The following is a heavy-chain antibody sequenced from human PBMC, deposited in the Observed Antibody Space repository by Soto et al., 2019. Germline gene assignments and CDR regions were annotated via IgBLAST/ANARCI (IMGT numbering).Heavy chain of an antibody. CDR3: ARDRAYYYDSSGYPFDY. CDR2: ISRDGSKK. J-gene: IGHJ4*02. Sequence: GGSLRLSCVASGFAFSSFGMHWVRQAPGKGLEWVAFISRDGSKKKFVDSVKGRFTISRDDSGNTLYLQMNSLRAEDTAVYYCARDRAYYYDSSGYPFDYWGQGTLVTVSS. V-gene: IGHV3-30*03. CDR1: GFAFSSFG. D-gene: IGHD3-22*01.